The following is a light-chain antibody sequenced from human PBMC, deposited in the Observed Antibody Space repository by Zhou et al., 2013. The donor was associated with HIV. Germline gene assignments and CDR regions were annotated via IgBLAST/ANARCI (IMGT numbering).Light chain of an antibody. V-gene: IGKV3D-20*02. CDR2: GAS. CDR3: QQRTNWIT. J-gene: IGKJ5*01. CDR1: QSLTSSY. Sequence: EIVLTQSPGTLSLSPGERATLSCRASQSLTSSYLAWYQQRPGQAPRLLIYGASSRATGIPDRFSGSGSGTDFTLTISRLEPEDFAVYYCQQRTNWITFGQGTRLEIK.